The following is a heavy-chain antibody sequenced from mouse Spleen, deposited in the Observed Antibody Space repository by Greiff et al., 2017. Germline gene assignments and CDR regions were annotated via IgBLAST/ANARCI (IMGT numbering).Heavy chain of an antibody. Sequence: QVQLQQPGAELVMPGASVKLSCKASGYTFTSYWMHWVKQRPGQGLEWIGEIDPSDSYTNYNQKFKGKATLTVDKSSSTAYMQLSSLTSEDTAVYYCTTDYDYDWFAYWGQGTLVTVSA. V-gene: IGHV1-69*01. CDR1: GYTFTSYW. CDR3: TTDYDYDWFAY. D-gene: IGHD2-4*01. J-gene: IGHJ3*01. CDR2: IDPSDSYT.